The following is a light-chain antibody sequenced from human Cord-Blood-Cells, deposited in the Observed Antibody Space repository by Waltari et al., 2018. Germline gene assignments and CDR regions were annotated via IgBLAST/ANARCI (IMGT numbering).Light chain of an antibody. CDR1: SSDVGSYNI. V-gene: IGLV2-23*01. J-gene: IGLJ3*02. CDR2: EGS. CDR3: CSYAGSSTWV. Sequence: QSALTQPASVSGSPGQSITISCTGTSSDVGSYNIVSWYQQHPGKAPKLMIYEGSKWPSGVSNRFSGAKSGNTASLTISGLQAEDEAEYYCCSYAGSSTWVFGGGTKLTVL.